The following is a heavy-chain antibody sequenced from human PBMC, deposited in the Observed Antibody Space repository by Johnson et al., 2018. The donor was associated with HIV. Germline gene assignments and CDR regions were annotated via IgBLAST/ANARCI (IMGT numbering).Heavy chain of an antibody. V-gene: IGHV3-33*06. J-gene: IGHJ3*02. CDR3: AKDWPLVATVTADAFDI. D-gene: IGHD4-17*01. CDR1: GFTFSNYG. CDR2: IWYDGSNK. Sequence: QVQLMESGGGVVQPGRSLRLSCAASGFTFSNYGMHWVRQAPGKGLEWVAVIWYDGSNKYYADSVKGRFTISRDNSKNTLYLQMNSLRAEDTAVYYCAKDWPLVATVTADAFDIWGQGTMVTVSS.